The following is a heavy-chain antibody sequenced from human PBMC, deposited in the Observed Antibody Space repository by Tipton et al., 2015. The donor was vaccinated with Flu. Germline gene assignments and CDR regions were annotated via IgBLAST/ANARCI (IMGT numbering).Heavy chain of an antibody. J-gene: IGHJ5*02. CDR3: ARDRVMSWFDP. CDR1: GDSVNSASYY. D-gene: IGHD2-8*01. CDR2: IYHTGST. Sequence: TLSLTCSVSGDSVNSASYYWSWIRKPPGKGLEWIGNIYHTGSTNYNPSLKGRVTISLDTSKNQSSLRLASVTAADTAVYHCARDRVMSWFDPWGQGTLVTVSS. V-gene: IGHV4-61*01.